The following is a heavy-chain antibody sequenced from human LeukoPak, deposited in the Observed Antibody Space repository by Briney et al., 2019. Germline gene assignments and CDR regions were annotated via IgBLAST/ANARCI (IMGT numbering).Heavy chain of an antibody. D-gene: IGHD3-10*01. J-gene: IGHJ6*03. CDR2: IYTSGST. CDR3: ARDQSLYYGSGSYGYYYYYYMDV. V-gene: IGHV4-4*07. CDR1: GGSISSYY. Sequence: SETLSLTCTVSGGSISSYYWSWIRQPAGKGLEWIGRIYTSGSTNYNPSLKSRVTMSVDTSKNQFSLKLSSVTAADTAVYYCARDQSLYYGSGSYGYYYYYYMDVWGKGTTVTVSS.